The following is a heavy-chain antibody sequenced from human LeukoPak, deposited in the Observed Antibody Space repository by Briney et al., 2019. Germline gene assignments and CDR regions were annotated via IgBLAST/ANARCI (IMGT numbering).Heavy chain of an antibody. CDR2: IIPILGIA. J-gene: IGHJ3*02. CDR1: GGTFSSYA. D-gene: IGHD2-15*01. Sequence: SVKVSCKASGGTFSSYAISWVRQAPGQGLEWVGRIIPILGIANYAQKFQGRVTITADKSTSTAYMELSSLRSEDTAVYYCARGLGVARAFDIWGQGTMVTVSS. V-gene: IGHV1-69*04. CDR3: ARGLGVARAFDI.